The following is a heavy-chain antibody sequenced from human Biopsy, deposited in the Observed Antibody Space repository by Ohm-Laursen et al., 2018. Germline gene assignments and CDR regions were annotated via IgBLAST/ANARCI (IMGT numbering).Heavy chain of an antibody. V-gene: IGHV1-69*01. CDR3: ARGPHSGSHSCFDY. CDR2: IIPMFGTA. D-gene: IGHD1-26*01. J-gene: IGHJ4*02. Sequence: SSVHASCRVSGGTFINYAISWARQAPGHGLEWMGGIIPMFGTANYAQMFQGRVTISADESTSTSYMELSSLTTEDTAIYYCARGPHSGSHSCFDYWGRGTLVTVSS. CDR1: GGTFINYA.